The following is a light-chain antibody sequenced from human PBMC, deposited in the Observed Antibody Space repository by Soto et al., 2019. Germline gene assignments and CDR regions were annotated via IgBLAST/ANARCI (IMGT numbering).Light chain of an antibody. V-gene: IGLV4-69*01. CDR3: QSGATVPDWV. J-gene: IGLJ3*02. CDR2: LDSDGSH. Sequence: QSVLTQSPSASASLGASVKLTCTLSSGHSTSAIAWHQQQPEKGHRYLMKLDSDGSHSKGDGIPDRFSGSSSGAERYLTISSPQAEDEDDYYCQSGATVPDWVFGGGTKLTVL. CDR1: SGHSTSA.